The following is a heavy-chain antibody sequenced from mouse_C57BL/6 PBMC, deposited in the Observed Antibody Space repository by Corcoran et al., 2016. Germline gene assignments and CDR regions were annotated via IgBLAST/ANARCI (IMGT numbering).Heavy chain of an antibody. J-gene: IGHJ2*01. CDR2: INPNNGGT. D-gene: IGHD1-1*01. CDR3: ARRDYYGWNDY. Sequence: QLQQYGPERVKSGASVKISCKASRYTFSDYYMIWVKQTHGKSLEWIGDINPNNGGTSYNKKFKGKATLTVDKSSSTAYMELRSLTSEDSAVYYCARRDYYGWNDYWGQGTTLTVSS. V-gene: IGHV1-26*01. CDR1: RYTFSDYY.